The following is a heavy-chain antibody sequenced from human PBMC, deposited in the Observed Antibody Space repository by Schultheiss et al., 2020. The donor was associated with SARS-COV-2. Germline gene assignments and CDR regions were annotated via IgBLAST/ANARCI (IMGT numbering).Heavy chain of an antibody. Sequence: GESLKISCAASGFTFSSYEMNWVRQAPGKGLEWVSAISGSGGSTYYADSVKGRFTISRDNSKNTLYLQMNSLRAEDTAVYYCTTGRSINQVNNDYWGQGTLVTVSS. CDR1: GFTFSSYE. D-gene: IGHD1-14*01. V-gene: IGHV3-23*01. J-gene: IGHJ4*02. CDR2: ISGSGGST. CDR3: TTGRSINQVNNDY.